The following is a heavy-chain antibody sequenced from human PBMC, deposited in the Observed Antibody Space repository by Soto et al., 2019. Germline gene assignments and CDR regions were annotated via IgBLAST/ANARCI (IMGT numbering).Heavy chain of an antibody. V-gene: IGHV1-69*13. J-gene: IGHJ4*02. D-gene: IGHD2-15*01. CDR2: IIPIFGTA. Sequence: SVKVSCKASGGTFSSYAISWVRQAPGQGLEWMGGIIPIFGTANYAQKFQGRVTITADESTSTAYMELSSLRSEDTAVYYCARGSGYCSGGSCKNYFDYWGQGTLVTVSS. CDR3: ARGSGYCSGGSCKNYFDY. CDR1: GGTFSSYA.